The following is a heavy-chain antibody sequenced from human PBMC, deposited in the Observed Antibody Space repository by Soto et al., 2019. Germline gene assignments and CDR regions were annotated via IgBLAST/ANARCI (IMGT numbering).Heavy chain of an antibody. D-gene: IGHD3-10*01. CDR1: GFMFSSTD. Sequence: GSLRLSCAASGFMFSSTDISWVRQAPGKGLEWLTTIKGSGEITYYADSVKGRFTISIDNSKSTVYLQMDSLTADETVVYFCVKNSGWFNTWGQGTLVTVSS. J-gene: IGHJ5*02. CDR2: IKGSGEIT. CDR3: VKNSGWFNT. V-gene: IGHV3-23*01.